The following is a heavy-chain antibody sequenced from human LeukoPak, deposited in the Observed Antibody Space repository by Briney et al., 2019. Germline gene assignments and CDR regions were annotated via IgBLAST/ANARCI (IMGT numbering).Heavy chain of an antibody. CDR3: ARVSSDRTYSSGWYMRGYFDY. Sequence: QPGGSLRLSCAASGFTFSSYEMNWVRQALGKGLEWVSYISSSGSTIYYADSVKGRFTISRDNAKNSLYLQMNSLRAEDTAVYYCARVSSDRTYSSGWYMRGYFDYWGQGTLVTVSS. V-gene: IGHV3-48*03. D-gene: IGHD6-19*01. CDR1: GFTFSSYE. CDR2: ISSSGSTI. J-gene: IGHJ4*02.